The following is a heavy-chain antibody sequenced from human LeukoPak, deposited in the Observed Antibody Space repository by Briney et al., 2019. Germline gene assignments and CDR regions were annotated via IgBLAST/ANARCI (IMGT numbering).Heavy chain of an antibody. V-gene: IGHV3-9*01. Sequence: NPGGPLRLSCAATGFSFKDYVMHWVRQPPGKGLEWVSAINWNGGGTDYADSVKGRFTISRDNAKNSLYLQLSSLRPEDTALYYCAKHLTATNTYIFFGLDVWGQGTSVTVSS. CDR3: AKHLTATNTYIFFGLDV. J-gene: IGHJ6*02. CDR1: GFSFKDYV. CDR2: INWNGGGT. D-gene: IGHD1-26*01.